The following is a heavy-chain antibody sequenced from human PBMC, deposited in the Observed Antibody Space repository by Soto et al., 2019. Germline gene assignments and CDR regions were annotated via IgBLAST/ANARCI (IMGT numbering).Heavy chain of an antibody. Sequence: VQLVQSGAEVKEPGASVKVSCKASGYTFTSYGISWVRQAPGQGLEGMGCISAFKGNTNYAQKLQGRVTMTTDTSTRTAYMELRSLRSADTAVYYCARGGSSRYGVDSWGQGTLVTVSS. D-gene: IGHD6-13*01. CDR1: GYTFTSYG. CDR3: ARGGSSRYGVDS. CDR2: ISAFKGNT. J-gene: IGHJ4*02. V-gene: IGHV1-18*01.